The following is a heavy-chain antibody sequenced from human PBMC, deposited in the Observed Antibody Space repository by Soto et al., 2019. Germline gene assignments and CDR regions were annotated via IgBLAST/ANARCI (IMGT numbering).Heavy chain of an antibody. CDR1: GYTFSRYG. CDR3: AKKGQPPYYYYGMDV. CDR2: ISGYNGDT. J-gene: IGHJ6*02. Sequence: QGQLVQSGPEVKKPGGSMKVSCKASGYTFSRYGISWVRQAPGQGLEWMGWISGYNGDTKYAQKVQGRVTMTIDTSTYTAYMELRSLTSDDTAIYYCAKKGQPPYYYYGMDVWVQGTTVTVSS. V-gene: IGHV1-18*01.